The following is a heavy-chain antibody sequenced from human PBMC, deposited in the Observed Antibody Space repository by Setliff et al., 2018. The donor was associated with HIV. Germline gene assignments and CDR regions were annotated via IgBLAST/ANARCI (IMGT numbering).Heavy chain of an antibody. Sequence: SETLSLTCTVSGGSISPYYWSWIRQPPGKGLEWIAWISDRGTTNYNPSLKSRVTLSVDTSKNQFSLSLTSVTGADTAVYYCARGGASPKYLDPWGQGTLVTVSS. CDR1: GGSISPYY. D-gene: IGHD2-15*01. CDR3: ARGGASPKYLDP. V-gene: IGHV4-59*01. CDR2: ISDRGTT. J-gene: IGHJ5*02.